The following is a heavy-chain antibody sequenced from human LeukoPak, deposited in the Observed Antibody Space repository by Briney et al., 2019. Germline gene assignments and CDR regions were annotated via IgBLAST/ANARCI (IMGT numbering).Heavy chain of an antibody. CDR2: LSYDGKNK. Sequence: PGGSLRLSCAASGFTFRTYGMHWVRQAPGKGLEWVAVLSYDGKNKYFGDSVKGRFTISRDNSKNTLYLQMNSLRAEDTAVYYCVRDRDEAAAGYYFDCWGQGTLVTVS. CDR1: GFTFRTYG. V-gene: IGHV3-30*03. D-gene: IGHD6-13*01. J-gene: IGHJ4*02. CDR3: VRDRDEAAAGYYFDC.